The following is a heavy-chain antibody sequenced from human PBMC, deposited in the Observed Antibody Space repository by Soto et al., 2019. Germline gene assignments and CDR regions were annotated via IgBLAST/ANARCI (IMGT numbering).Heavy chain of an antibody. CDR1: GGTFSTYD. V-gene: IGHV1-69*01. Sequence: QVQLVQSGAEVKQPGSSVKVSCKASGGTFSTYDICWVRQAPGQGLEWMGGIIPLFGTANYAQKFQGRVTIIADESTRTAYMELRRLRSEDTAVYYCAINEGTDGYKFAYWGQGTLVTVSS. CDR2: IIPLFGTA. D-gene: IGHD5-12*01. J-gene: IGHJ4*02. CDR3: AINEGTDGYKFAY.